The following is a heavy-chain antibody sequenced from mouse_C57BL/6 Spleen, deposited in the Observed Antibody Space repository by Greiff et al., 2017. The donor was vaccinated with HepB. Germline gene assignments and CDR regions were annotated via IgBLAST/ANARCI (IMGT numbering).Heavy chain of an antibody. V-gene: IGHV1-22*01. CDR1: GYTFTDYN. CDR3: ARDDYAMDY. J-gene: IGHJ4*01. CDR2: INPNNGGT. Sequence: EVKLVESGPELVKPGASVKMSCKASGYTFTDYNMHWVKQSHGKSLEWIGYINPNNGGTSYNQKFKGKATLTVNKSSSTAYMELRSLTSEDSAVYYCARDDYAMDYWGQGTSVTVSS.